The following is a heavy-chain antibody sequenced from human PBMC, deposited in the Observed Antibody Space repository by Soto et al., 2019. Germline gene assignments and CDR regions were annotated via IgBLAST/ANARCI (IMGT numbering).Heavy chain of an antibody. CDR1: GGSFTDYY. CDR2: IHHSGST. Sequence: PSETLSLTCAVYGGSFTDYYWSWIRQPPGQGLEWIGEIHHSGSTNYNPSLKSRVTISVDTSKNQFSLKLSSMTAADTTVYYCARGYRIAAGVSWFDPWGQGTLVTVSS. V-gene: IGHV4-34*01. CDR3: ARGYRIAAGVSWFDP. J-gene: IGHJ5*02. D-gene: IGHD6-13*01.